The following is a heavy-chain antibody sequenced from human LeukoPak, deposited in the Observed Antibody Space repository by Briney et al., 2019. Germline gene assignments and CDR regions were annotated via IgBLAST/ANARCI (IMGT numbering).Heavy chain of an antibody. J-gene: IGHJ4*02. CDR1: GITFSSYA. CDR3: ARDSLGDPTYYFDY. V-gene: IGHV3-30*04. CDR2: ISYDGSNK. Sequence: GGSLRLSCSASGITFSSYAMHWVRHAPGQLLEWVAVISYDGSNKYHADSVKVRFTISRDNSKNTLYLQMNSLRAEDTAVYYCARDSLGDPTYYFDYWGQGTLVTVSS. D-gene: IGHD3-10*01.